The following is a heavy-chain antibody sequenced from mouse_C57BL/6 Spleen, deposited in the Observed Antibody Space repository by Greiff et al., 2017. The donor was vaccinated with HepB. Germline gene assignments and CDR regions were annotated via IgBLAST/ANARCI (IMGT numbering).Heavy chain of an antibody. CDR1: GFTFSDAW. J-gene: IGHJ1*03. CDR2: IRNKANNHAT. Sequence: EVQWVESGGGLVQPGGSMKLSCAASGFTFSDAWMDWVRQSPEKGLEWVAEIRNKANNHATYYAESVKGRFTISRDDSKSSVYLQMNSLRAEDTGIYYCTRRNYGNWYFDVWGTGTTVTVSS. CDR3: TRRNYGNWYFDV. V-gene: IGHV6-6*01. D-gene: IGHD2-1*01.